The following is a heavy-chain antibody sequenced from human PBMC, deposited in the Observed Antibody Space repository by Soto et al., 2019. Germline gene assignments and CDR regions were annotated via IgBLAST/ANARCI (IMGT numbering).Heavy chain of an antibody. D-gene: IGHD3-22*01. Sequence: QLRLQESGPGLVKPSETLSLTCTVSGGSIGSSTYYWGWIRQPPGKGLEWIGSMYSSGNTYYNPYHTRRVTVSVDTAKNHFSLKLSSVTAADTAVYYCARQPDDSRGYYYGTWGQGTLVTVSS. V-gene: IGHV4-39*01. CDR1: GGSIGSSTYY. J-gene: IGHJ5*02. CDR3: ARQPDDSRGYYYGT. CDR2: MYSSGNT.